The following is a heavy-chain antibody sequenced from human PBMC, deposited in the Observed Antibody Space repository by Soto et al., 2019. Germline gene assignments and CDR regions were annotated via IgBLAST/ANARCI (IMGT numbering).Heavy chain of an antibody. D-gene: IGHD6-13*01. CDR2: INPSGGST. CDR3: ARDRIAAADNNIYGMDV. CDR1: GYTFTSYY. Sequence: GASVKVSCKASGYTFTSYYMHWVRQAPGQGLEWMGIINPSGGSTSYAQKFQGRVTMTRDTSTSTVYMELSSLRSEDTAVYYCARDRIAAADNNIYGMDVWGQGTTVTVSS. V-gene: IGHV1-46*01. J-gene: IGHJ6*02.